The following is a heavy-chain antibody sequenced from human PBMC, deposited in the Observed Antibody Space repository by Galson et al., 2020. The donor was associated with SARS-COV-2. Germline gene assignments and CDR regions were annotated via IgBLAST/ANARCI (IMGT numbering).Heavy chain of an antibody. J-gene: IGHJ4*02. Sequence: SVKVSCKASGGTFSSYAISWVRQAPGQGLEWMGGIIPIFGTANYAQKFQGRVTITADESTSTAYMELSSLRSEDTAVYYCARDSGDYGDYGHRINWGQGTLVTVSS. CDR3: ARDSGDYGDYGHRIN. CDR1: GGTFSSYA. V-gene: IGHV1-69*13. D-gene: IGHD4-17*01. CDR2: IIPIFGTA.